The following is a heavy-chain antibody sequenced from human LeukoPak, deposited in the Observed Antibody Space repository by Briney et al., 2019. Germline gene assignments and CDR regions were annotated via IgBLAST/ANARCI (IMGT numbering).Heavy chain of an antibody. D-gene: IGHD6-13*01. CDR3: AKDLTRIAAAGTSDY. CDR2: ISYGGSNK. V-gene: IGHV3-30*18. Sequence: GGSLRLSCAASGFTFSSYGMHWVRQAPGKGLEWVAVISYGGSNKYYADSVKGRFAISRDNSKNTLYLQMNSLRAEDTAVYYCAKDLTRIAAAGTSDYWGQGTLVTVSS. CDR1: GFTFSSYG. J-gene: IGHJ4*02.